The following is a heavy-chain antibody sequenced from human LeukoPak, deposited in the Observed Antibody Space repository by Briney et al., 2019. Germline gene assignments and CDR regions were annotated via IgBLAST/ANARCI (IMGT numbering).Heavy chain of an antibody. V-gene: IGHV3-30*02. Sequence: GGSLRLSCAASGFTFSSYGMHWVRQAPGKGLEWVAFIRYDGSNKYYADSVKGRFTISRDNSKNTLYLQMNSLRAEDTAVYHCAKGQPAFRDPDYYFDYWGQGTLVTVSS. CDR2: IRYDGSNK. CDR1: GFTFSSYG. D-gene: IGHD2-2*01. J-gene: IGHJ4*02. CDR3: AKGQPAFRDPDYYFDY.